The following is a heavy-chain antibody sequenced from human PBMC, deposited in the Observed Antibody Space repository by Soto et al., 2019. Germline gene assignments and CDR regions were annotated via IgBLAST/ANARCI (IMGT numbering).Heavy chain of an antibody. Sequence: QITLKESGPTLLKPTQTLTLTCTFSGFSLITSGVGVGWIRQPPGKALEWLALTYWNDDERYSPSLKSRLTITKDTSKNQVVLTMTNMDPVDTDTYYCARSRSYYYDTSGYYPFDYWGQGTLVTVSS. CDR3: ARSRSYYYDTSGYYPFDY. V-gene: IGHV2-5*01. J-gene: IGHJ4*02. CDR2: TYWNDDE. D-gene: IGHD3-22*01. CDR1: GFSLITSGVG.